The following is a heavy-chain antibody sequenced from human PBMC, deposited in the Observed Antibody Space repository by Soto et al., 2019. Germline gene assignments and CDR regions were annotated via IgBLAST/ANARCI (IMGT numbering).Heavy chain of an antibody. CDR2: IYSGGST. Sequence: PXGSLGLSCAASGFTVSSNYMSWVRQAPGKGLEWVSVIYSGGSTYYADSVKGRFTISRDNSKNTLYLQMNSLRAEDTAVYYCATSITIFGVRPYYYGMDVWGQGTTVTVSS. CDR1: GFTVSSNY. V-gene: IGHV3-53*01. CDR3: ATSITIFGVRPYYYGMDV. J-gene: IGHJ6*02. D-gene: IGHD3-3*01.